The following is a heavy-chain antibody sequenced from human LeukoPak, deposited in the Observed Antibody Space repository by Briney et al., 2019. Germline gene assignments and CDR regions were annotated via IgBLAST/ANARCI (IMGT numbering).Heavy chain of an antibody. CDR3: AGSSGWARYFDY. V-gene: IGHV3-30-3*01. D-gene: IGHD6-19*01. CDR2: ISYDGSNK. J-gene: IGHJ4*02. CDR1: GFSFSSYA. Sequence: GGSLRLSCAASGFSFSSYAMHWVRQAPGKGLEWVAVISYDGSNKYYADSVKGRFTISRDNAKNSLYLQMNSLRAEDTAVYYCAGSSGWARYFDYWGQGTLVTVSS.